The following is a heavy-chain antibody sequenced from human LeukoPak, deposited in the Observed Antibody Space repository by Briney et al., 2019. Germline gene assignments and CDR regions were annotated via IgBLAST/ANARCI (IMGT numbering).Heavy chain of an antibody. D-gene: IGHD3-16*01. CDR1: GFTVSSNY. J-gene: IGHJ4*02. Sequence: PGGSLRLSCAASGFTVSSNYMSWVRQAPGKGLEWVSIIYGGGDTLYADSVKGRFTISRDNSKNTLYLQMNSLRAEDTAVYYCARDWGRYWGQGSLVTVSS. CDR3: ARDWGRY. CDR2: IYGGGDT. V-gene: IGHV3-66*01.